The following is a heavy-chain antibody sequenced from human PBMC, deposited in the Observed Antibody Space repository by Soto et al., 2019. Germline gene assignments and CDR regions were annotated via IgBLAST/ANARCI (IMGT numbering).Heavy chain of an antibody. J-gene: IGHJ4*02. D-gene: IGHD2-21*02. CDR1: RDSISRRSHY. Sequence: PSETLSLTCTVTRDSISRRSHYWGWIPKPPGKGLEWIGSIYYSGSTYNNQSLRSRVSMSIDTSKDQFSLKLKSVTAAETALYFCARQRTSVVTQAYFDVWGPGSLVTVSS. CDR2: IYYSGST. CDR3: ARQRTSVVTQAYFDV. V-gene: IGHV4-39*01.